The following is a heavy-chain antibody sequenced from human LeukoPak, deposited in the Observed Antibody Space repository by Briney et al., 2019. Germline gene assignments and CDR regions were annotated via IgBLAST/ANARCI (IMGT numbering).Heavy chain of an antibody. CDR1: GFTFSHYW. V-gene: IGHV3-7*03. CDR2: IKEDGIEK. J-gene: IGHJ4*02. D-gene: IGHD6-19*01. Sequence: GGSLRLSCEVSGFTFSHYWMSWVRQAPGKGLEWVANIKEDGIEKHYVDSVKGRFTISRDNARNTLYLQMDSLRAEDTAVYYCTSYSSGWSRHFDYWGQGTLVTVSS. CDR3: TSYSSGWSRHFDY.